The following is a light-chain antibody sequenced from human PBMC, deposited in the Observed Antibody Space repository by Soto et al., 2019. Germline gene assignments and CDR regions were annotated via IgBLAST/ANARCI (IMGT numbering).Light chain of an antibody. J-gene: IGKJ4*01. CDR3: QQHANYPIT. V-gene: IGKV3D-15*01. Sequence: IVMTQSPATLSVSPGERVTFSCRASQGIRNHLAWYQHKPGQAPRLLIYESSNRATGIAARFSGSGSGTEFTLTISSLQPDDFATYYCQQHANYPITFGGGTKMDIK. CDR2: ESS. CDR1: QGIRNH.